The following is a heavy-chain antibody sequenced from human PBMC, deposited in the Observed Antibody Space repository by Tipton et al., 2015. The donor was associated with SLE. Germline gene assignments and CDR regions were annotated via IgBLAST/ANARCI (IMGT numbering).Heavy chain of an antibody. CDR2: INHSGST. CDR3: ASLYYGLGVLDY. D-gene: IGHD3-10*01. CDR1: GGSFSGYY. Sequence: TLSLTCTVYGGSFSGYYWSWIRQPPGKGLEWIGEINHSGSTNYNPSLKSRVTISVDTSKNQFSLKLSSVTAADTAVYYCASLYYGLGVLDYWGQGTLVTVSS. V-gene: IGHV4-34*01. J-gene: IGHJ4*02.